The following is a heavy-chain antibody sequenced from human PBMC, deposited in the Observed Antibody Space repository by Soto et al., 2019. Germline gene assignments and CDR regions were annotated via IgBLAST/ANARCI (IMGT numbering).Heavy chain of an antibody. J-gene: IGHJ4*02. D-gene: IGHD6-19*01. CDR3: ARDYSSGWSFDY. V-gene: IGHV1-3*01. CDR1: GYTFASYA. Sequence: SLKVSCKASGYTFASYAMHWVRQAPGQRLEWMGWINAGNGNTKYSQKFQGRVTITRDTSASTAYMELSSLRSEDTAVYYCARDYSSGWSFDYWGQGTLVTVSS. CDR2: INAGNGNT.